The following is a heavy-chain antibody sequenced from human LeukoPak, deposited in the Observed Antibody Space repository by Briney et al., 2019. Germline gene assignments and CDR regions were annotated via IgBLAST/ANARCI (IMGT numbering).Heavy chain of an antibody. J-gene: IGHJ3*02. CDR3: ARDKYYYDSSGYWPAFDI. CDR1: GGSISSYY. Sequence: KSSETLSLTCTVSGGSISSYYWSWIRQPAGRGLEWIGRIYTSGSTNYNPSLKSRVTMSVDTSKNQFSLKLSSVTAADTAVYYCARDKYYYDSSGYWPAFDIWGQGTMVTVPS. V-gene: IGHV4-4*07. D-gene: IGHD3-22*01. CDR2: IYTSGST.